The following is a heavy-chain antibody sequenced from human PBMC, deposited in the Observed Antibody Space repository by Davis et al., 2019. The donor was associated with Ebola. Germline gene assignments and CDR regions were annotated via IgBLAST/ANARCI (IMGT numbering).Heavy chain of an antibody. CDR2: IYSGGST. CDR3: ARGALRWRNWFDP. V-gene: IGHV3-53*01. Sequence: GESLKISCAASGFTVSSNYMSWVRQAPGKGLEWVSVIYSGGSTYYADPVKGRFTISRDNSKNTLYLQMNSLRAEDTAVYYCARGALRWRNWFDPWGQGTLVTVSS. J-gene: IGHJ5*02. D-gene: IGHD4-23*01. CDR1: GFTVSSNY.